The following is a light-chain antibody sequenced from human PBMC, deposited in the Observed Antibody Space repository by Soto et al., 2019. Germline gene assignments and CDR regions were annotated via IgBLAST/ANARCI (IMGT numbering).Light chain of an antibody. V-gene: IGLV1-47*01. CDR2: RNN. CDR3: AAWDDSLSGRV. Sequence: QSALAQPPSASGSPGQSVTISCSGSSSNIGTFYVYWYQQLPGTAPKLLIYRNNQRPSGVPDRFSGSKSGTSASLAISGLRSEDEADYYCAAWDDSLSGRVFGTGTKVTVL. J-gene: IGLJ1*01. CDR1: SSNIGTFY.